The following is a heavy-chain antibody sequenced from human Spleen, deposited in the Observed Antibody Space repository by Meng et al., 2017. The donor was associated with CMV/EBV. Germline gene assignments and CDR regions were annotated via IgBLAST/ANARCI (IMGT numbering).Heavy chain of an antibody. Sequence: QLQQLGAGLLKPSETLSLTCAVYGGSFSGYYWSWIRQPPGKGLEWIGEINHSGSTNYNPSLKSRVTISVDTSKNQFSLKLSSVTAADTAVYYCARAYCGGDCYSRGGYYFDYWGQGTLVTVSS. V-gene: IGHV4-34*01. CDR1: GGSFSGYY. CDR3: ARAYCGGDCYSRGGYYFDY. CDR2: INHSGST. D-gene: IGHD2-21*02. J-gene: IGHJ4*02.